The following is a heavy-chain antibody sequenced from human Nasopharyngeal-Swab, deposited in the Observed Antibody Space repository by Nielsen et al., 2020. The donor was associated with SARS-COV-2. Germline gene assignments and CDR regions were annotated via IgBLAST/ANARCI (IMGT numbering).Heavy chain of an antibody. CDR1: GGTFSSYA. J-gene: IGHJ6*02. V-gene: IGHV1-69*10. CDR3: ARDIGSGWSYYYGMDV. D-gene: IGHD6-19*01. Sequence: SVKVSCKASGGTFSSYAISWVRQAPGQGIEWMGGIIPILGIANYAQKFQGRVTITADKSTSTAYMELSSLRSEDTAVYYCARDIGSGWSYYYGMDVWGQGTTVTVSS. CDR2: IIPILGIA.